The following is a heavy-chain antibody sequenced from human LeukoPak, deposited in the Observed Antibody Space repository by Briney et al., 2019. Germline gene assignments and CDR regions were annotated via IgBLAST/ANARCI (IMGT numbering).Heavy chain of an antibody. CDR2: ISSSGSTI. V-gene: IGHV3-11*01. J-gene: IGHJ3*02. Sequence: PGGSLRLSCAASRFTVSSNYMTWVRQAPGKGLEWVSYISSSGSTIYYADSVKGRFTISRDNAKNSLYLQMNSLRAADTALYHCARDRPRYGSGVTGAFDIWGQGTMVTVSS. CDR1: RFTVSSNY. CDR3: ARDRPRYGSGVTGAFDI. D-gene: IGHD3-10*01.